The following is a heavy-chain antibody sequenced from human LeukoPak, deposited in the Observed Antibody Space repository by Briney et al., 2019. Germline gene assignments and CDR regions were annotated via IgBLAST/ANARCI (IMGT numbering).Heavy chain of an antibody. V-gene: IGHV3-30*18. CDR3: AKDHYGSGSYYNVGDY. CDR1: GFTFGSYG. J-gene: IGHJ4*02. CDR2: ISYDGSNK. D-gene: IGHD3-10*01. Sequence: PGRSLRLSCAASGFTFGSYGMHWVRQAPGKGLEWVAVISYDGSNKYYADSVKGRFTISRDNSKNTLYLQMNSLRAEDTAVYYCAKDHYGSGSYYNVGDYWGQGTLVTVSS.